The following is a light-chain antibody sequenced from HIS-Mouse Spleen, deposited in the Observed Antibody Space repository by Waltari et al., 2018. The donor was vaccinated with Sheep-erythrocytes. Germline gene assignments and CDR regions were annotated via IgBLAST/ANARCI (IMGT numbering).Light chain of an antibody. V-gene: IGLV1-40*01. CDR2: GNS. CDR3: QSYDSSTAV. J-gene: IGLJ2*01. CDR1: SSNIGPGYD. Sequence: QSVLTQPPSVSGAPGQRVTISCTGSSSNIGPGYDVHWYQQLPGTAPKLLIYGNSNRPSGVPDRFSGSKSGTSASLAITGLQAEDEADYYCQSYDSSTAVFGGGTKLTVL.